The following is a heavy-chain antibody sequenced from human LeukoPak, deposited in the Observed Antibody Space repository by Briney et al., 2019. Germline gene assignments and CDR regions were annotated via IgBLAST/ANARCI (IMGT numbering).Heavy chain of an antibody. V-gene: IGHV4-34*01. J-gene: IGHJ3*02. D-gene: IGHD4-17*01. Sequence: SETLSLTCAVYGGSFSGYYWSWIRQPPGKGLEWIGEINHSGSTNYNPSLKSRVTISVDTSKNQFSLKLSSVTAADTAVYYCARGGEGAAFDIWGQGTMVTASS. CDR3: ARGGEGAAFDI. CDR1: GGSFSGYY. CDR2: INHSGST.